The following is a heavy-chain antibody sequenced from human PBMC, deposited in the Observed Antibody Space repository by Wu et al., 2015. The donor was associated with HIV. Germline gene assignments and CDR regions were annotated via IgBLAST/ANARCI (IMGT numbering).Heavy chain of an antibody. V-gene: IGHV1-46*01. Sequence: QVQLVQSGAEVKKPGASVKVSCKASGYTFTSYYMHWVRQAPGQGLEWMGIINPSGGSTSYAQKFQGRVTMTRDTSTSTVYMELSSLRSEDTAVYYCARFPGVGSYSNPGEYYYYGMDVWGQGTTVTVSS. D-gene: IGHD6-13*01. CDR1: GYTFTSYY. CDR3: ARFPGVGSYSNPGEYYYYGMDV. J-gene: IGHJ6*02. CDR2: INPSGGST.